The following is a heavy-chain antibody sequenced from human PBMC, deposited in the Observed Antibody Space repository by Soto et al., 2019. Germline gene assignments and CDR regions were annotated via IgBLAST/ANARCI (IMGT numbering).Heavy chain of an antibody. CDR3: VRFSILVSGRGRGAFFDS. Sequence: EVQLVESGGGLVQPGGSLRLPCAASGFTFSNYWMSWVRQVPGKGLAWVSNIKEDGSEKYYVDSVKGRFTISRDNAKNSVHLQMNSLRDEDTAVYYCVRFSILVSGRGRGAFFDSWGQGTPVTVSS. D-gene: IGHD6-19*01. V-gene: IGHV3-7*03. J-gene: IGHJ4*02. CDR2: IKEDGSEK. CDR1: GFTFSNYW.